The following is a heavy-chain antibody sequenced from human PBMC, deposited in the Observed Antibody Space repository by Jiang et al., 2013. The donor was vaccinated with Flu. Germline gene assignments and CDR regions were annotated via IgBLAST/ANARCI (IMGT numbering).Heavy chain of an antibody. J-gene: IGHJ4*02. CDR1: GYGFTTYW. D-gene: IGHD1-1*01. V-gene: IGHV5-51*01. CDR2: INLSDSNT. CDR3: ASARDGTTRWDY. Sequence: KKPGESLKISCQGSGYGFTTYWIGWVRQMPGKGLEWMGIINLSDSNTKYSPSFQGQVTISADKSITTAFLQWSSLQVSDTAMYFCASARDGTTRWDYWGQGTLVTVSS.